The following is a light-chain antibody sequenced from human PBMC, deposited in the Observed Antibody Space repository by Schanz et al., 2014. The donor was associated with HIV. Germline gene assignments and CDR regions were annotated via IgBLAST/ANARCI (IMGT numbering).Light chain of an antibody. CDR1: SSTIGTGYD. V-gene: IGLV1-40*01. J-gene: IGLJ2*01. Sequence: QSVLTQPPSVSGAPGQRVTISCTGSSSTIGTGYDVHWYQQLPGTAPKLLIYGDNNRPSGVTDRFSGSKSGTSASLAISGLQSEDEADYYCAAWDDSLNGRIFGGGTKLTVL. CDR2: GDN. CDR3: AAWDDSLNGRI.